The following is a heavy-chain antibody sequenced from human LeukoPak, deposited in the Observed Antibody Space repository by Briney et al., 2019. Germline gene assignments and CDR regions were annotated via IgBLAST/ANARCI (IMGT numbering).Heavy chain of an antibody. CDR2: ISSSGSTI. D-gene: IGHD3-10*02. Sequence: GGSLRLSCAASGFTFSSYEMIWVRQAPGKGLEWVSYISSSGSTIYYADSVKGRFTISRDNAKNSPYLQMSSLRAEDTAVYYCAELGITMIGGVWGKGTTVTISS. CDR1: GFTFSSYE. J-gene: IGHJ6*04. CDR3: AELGITMIGGV. V-gene: IGHV3-48*03.